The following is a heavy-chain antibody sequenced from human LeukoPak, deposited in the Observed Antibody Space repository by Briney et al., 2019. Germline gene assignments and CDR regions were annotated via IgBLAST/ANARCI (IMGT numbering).Heavy chain of an antibody. CDR2: INPNSGGT. D-gene: IGHD3-10*01. Sequence: WASVKVSCKASGYTFTGYYMHWVRQAPGQGLEWMGWINPNSGGTNYAQKFQGRVTMTRDTSISTAYMELSRLRSDDTAVCYCARSRMVRGVNDAFDIWGQGTMVTVSS. J-gene: IGHJ3*02. CDR1: GYTFTGYY. CDR3: ARSRMVRGVNDAFDI. V-gene: IGHV1-2*02.